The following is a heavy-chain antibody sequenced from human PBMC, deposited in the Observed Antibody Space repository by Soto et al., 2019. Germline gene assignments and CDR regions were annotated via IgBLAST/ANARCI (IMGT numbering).Heavy chain of an antibody. J-gene: IGHJ5*01. CDR2: IYHTGST. Sequence: SETLSFTCAVSGGSISSGGYSWRWIRQPPGKGLEWIGFIYHTGSTYYNPSLESRVTISVDRSKNKLYLRLNSVTAADTAVYYCARGNTGSLDSWGQGTLVTVSS. CDR1: GGSISSGGYS. CDR3: ARGNTGSLDS. V-gene: IGHV4-30-2*01. D-gene: IGHD3-10*01.